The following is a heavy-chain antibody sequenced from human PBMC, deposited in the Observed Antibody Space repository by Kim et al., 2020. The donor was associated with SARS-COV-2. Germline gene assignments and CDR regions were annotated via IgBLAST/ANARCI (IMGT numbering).Heavy chain of an antibody. CDR2: INTSGGNT. Sequence: GGSLRLSCAASGFTFNSYSMSWVRQAPGKGLEWVSTINTSGGNTNYADSVKGRFTISRDNSKNTLYLQMNSLRAEDTAVYYCAKKAGGGLLPFDYWGQGTLVTVSS. V-gene: IGHV3-23*01. CDR3: AKKAGGGLLPFDY. CDR1: GFTFNSYS. J-gene: IGHJ4*02. D-gene: IGHD2-15*01.